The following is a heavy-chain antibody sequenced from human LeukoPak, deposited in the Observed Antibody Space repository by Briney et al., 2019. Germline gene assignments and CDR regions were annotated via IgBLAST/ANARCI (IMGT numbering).Heavy chain of an antibody. CDR3: ARGDSGSSHFEY. Sequence: GGSLRLSCAASGFTFSSYGMHWVRQAPGKGLEWVAVISYDGSNKYYAESVKGRFTISRDNSKNTVNLQMNSLRAEDTAVYYCARGDSGSSHFEYWGQGTLVTVSS. CDR2: ISYDGSNK. D-gene: IGHD1-26*01. V-gene: IGHV3-30*03. J-gene: IGHJ4*02. CDR1: GFTFSSYG.